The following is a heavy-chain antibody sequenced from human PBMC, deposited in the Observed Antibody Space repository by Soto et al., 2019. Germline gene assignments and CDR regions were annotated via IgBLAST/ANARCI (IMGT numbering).Heavy chain of an antibody. CDR3: ARRRTFGVVIKGYYFDY. J-gene: IGHJ4*02. Sequence: QLQLQESGPGLVKPSETLSLTCTVSGGSISSSSYYWGWIRQPPGKGLEWIGSIYYSGSTYYNPSLKSRVTISVDTSKNQFSLKPSSVTAADTAVYYCARRRTFGVVIKGYYFDYWGQGTLVTVSS. V-gene: IGHV4-39*01. CDR2: IYYSGST. CDR1: GGSISSSSYY. D-gene: IGHD3-3*01.